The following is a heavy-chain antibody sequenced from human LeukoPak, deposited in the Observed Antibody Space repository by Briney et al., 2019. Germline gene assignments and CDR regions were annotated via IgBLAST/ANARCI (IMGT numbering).Heavy chain of an antibody. D-gene: IGHD6-19*01. V-gene: IGHV3-33*06. Sequence: GGSLRLSCTASGFTFSSYGMHWVRQAPGKELEWVAVTWFDGSNKYYADSVKGRLTISRDNSKSTLYLQMNSLRAEDTAVYYCAKAVAATGHYYFGMDVWGQGTTVTVSS. CDR1: GFTFSSYG. CDR2: TWFDGSNK. J-gene: IGHJ6*02. CDR3: AKAVAATGHYYFGMDV.